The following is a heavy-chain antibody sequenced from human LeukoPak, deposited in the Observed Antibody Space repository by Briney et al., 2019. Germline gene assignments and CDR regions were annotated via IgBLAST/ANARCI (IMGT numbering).Heavy chain of an antibody. CDR1: GYPFDNFG. CDR3: ARDRLGGDLTGERLY. Sequence: ASVKLSCKASGYPFDNFGLTWVRQAPGQGLEWMGWISAYNGNTHYAQKFRGRLTMTTDTSTTTAYLELRSLKSDDTAVYYCARDRLGGDLTGERLYGAQGTGVSVSS. J-gene: IGHJ4*02. D-gene: IGHD4-17*01. V-gene: IGHV1-18*01. CDR2: ISAYNGNT.